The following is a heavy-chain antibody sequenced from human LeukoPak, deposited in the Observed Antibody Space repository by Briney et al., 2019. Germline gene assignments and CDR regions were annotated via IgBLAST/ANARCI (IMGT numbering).Heavy chain of an antibody. J-gene: IGHJ6*03. Sequence: SETLSLTCAVYGGSFSGYYWSWIRQPPGKGLEWIGEINHSGSTNYNPSLKSRVTISVDTSKNQFSLRLSTVIAADTAVYFCARGRVSSSTWYSTYYYYFYMDVWGQGTLVTVSS. CDR1: GGSFSGYY. D-gene: IGHD6-13*01. CDR2: INHSGST. CDR3: ARGRVSSSTWYSTYYYYFYMDV. V-gene: IGHV4-34*01.